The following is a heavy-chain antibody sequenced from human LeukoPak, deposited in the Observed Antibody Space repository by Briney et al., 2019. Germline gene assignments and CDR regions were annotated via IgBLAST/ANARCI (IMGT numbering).Heavy chain of an antibody. Sequence: GGSLRLSCAASGFTFSSYAMSWVRQAPGKGLEWVSGTSGSGGTTEYADSVKGRFTISRDNSKNTLYLQMNSLRAEDTAVYYCAKVRPTVVVAATRGAFDYWGQGAQVTVSS. CDR2: TSGSGGTT. CDR1: GFTFSSYA. CDR3: AKVRPTVVVAATRGAFDY. V-gene: IGHV3-23*01. J-gene: IGHJ4*02. D-gene: IGHD2-15*01.